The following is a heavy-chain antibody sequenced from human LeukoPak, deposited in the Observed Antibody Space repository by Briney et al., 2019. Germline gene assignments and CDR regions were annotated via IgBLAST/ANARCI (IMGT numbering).Heavy chain of an antibody. J-gene: IGHJ4*02. CDR1: GFTFSTSV. Sequence: GGSLRLSCAASGFTFSTSVMSWVRQVPGKGLEWVSTLNRDGTRTYYSLSSSGRFIVSRDNSMNTLYLQMDGLRADDTAVYYCARDRGGYSTDFDFWGQGTLVTVTS. D-gene: IGHD6-13*01. V-gene: IGHV3-23*01. CDR2: LNRDGTRT. CDR3: ARDRGGYSTDFDF.